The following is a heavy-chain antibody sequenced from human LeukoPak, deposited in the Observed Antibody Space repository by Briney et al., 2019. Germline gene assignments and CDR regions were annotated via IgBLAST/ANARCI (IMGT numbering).Heavy chain of an antibody. CDR2: IYSTGMT. V-gene: IGHV3-53*01. CDR3: ARESTLGTTRTSAFDI. J-gene: IGHJ3*02. D-gene: IGHD1/OR15-1a*01. Sequence: GGSLRLSCAASGFTVSSNYMSWVRQAPGKGLEWVSVIYSTGMTYYADSVKGRFTISTDNSKNTLFLQMNSLRAEDTAVYYCARESTLGTTRTSAFDIWGQGTMVTVSS. CDR1: GFTVSSNY.